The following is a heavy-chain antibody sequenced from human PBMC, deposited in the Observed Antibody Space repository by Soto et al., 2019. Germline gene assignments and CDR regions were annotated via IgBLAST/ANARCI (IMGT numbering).Heavy chain of an antibody. CDR3: AKDMDELVPPPVFDY. D-gene: IGHD6-6*01. J-gene: IGHJ4*02. CDR1: GFTFDDYA. CDR2: ISWNSGSI. Sequence: LRLSCAASGFTFDDYAMHWVRQAPGKGLEWVSGISWNSGSIGYADSVKGRFTISRDNAKNSLYLQMNSLRAEDTALYYCAKDMDELVPPPVFDYWGQGPLVTVSS. V-gene: IGHV3-9*01.